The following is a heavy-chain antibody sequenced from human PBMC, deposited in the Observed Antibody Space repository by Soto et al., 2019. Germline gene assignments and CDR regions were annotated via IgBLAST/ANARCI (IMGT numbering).Heavy chain of an antibody. Sequence: LEILSLTCTVSGGSISSYYLSWIRQPPGKGLEWIGYIYYSGSTNYNPSLKSRVTISVDTSKNQFSLKLSSVTAADTAVYYCARGSGYDLNYWGQGTLVTVSS. D-gene: IGHD5-12*01. CDR1: GGSISSYY. CDR3: ARGSGYDLNY. J-gene: IGHJ4*02. V-gene: IGHV4-59*01. CDR2: IYYSGST.